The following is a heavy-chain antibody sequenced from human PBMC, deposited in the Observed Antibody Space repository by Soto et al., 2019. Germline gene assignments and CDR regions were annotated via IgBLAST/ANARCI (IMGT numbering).Heavy chain of an antibody. D-gene: IGHD3-3*01. CDR1: GGTFSSYA. J-gene: IGHJ6*02. CDR3: ARDPTDYDFWSGYFSSYYYYGMDV. CDR2: IIPIFGTA. Sequence: QVQLVQSGAEVKKPGSSVKVSCKASGGTFSSYAISWVRQAPGQGLEWMGGIIPIFGTANYAQKFQGRVTISADESTSTAYMELSSLRSEDTAVYYCARDPTDYDFWSGYFSSYYYYGMDVWGQGTTVTVSS. V-gene: IGHV1-69*01.